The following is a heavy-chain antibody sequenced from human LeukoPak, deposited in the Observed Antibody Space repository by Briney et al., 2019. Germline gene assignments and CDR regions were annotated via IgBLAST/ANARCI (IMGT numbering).Heavy chain of an antibody. D-gene: IGHD3-10*01. CDR1: GFTFRSYV. CDR2: ISYDGSNK. V-gene: IGHV3-30*18. Sequence: GGSLRLSCAASGFTFRSYVMSWVRQAPGKGLEWVAVISYDGSNKYYADSVKGRFTISRDNSKNTLYLQMNSLRAEDTAVYYCAKDFGYFDYWGQGTLVTVSS. J-gene: IGHJ4*02. CDR3: AKDFGYFDY.